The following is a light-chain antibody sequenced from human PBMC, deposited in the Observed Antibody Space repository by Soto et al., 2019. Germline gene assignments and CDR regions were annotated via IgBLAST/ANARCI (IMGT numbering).Light chain of an antibody. CDR3: QQYGSSPPNT. Sequence: EIVLTQSPGTLSLSPGERATLSCRASQSLSSGYLAWYQQKPGQAPRLLIYGASSRATGIPDRFSGGGSGTDFTLTISRLEPEDFAVYYCQQYGSSPPNTFGQGTRLEIK. J-gene: IGKJ5*01. V-gene: IGKV3-20*01. CDR2: GAS. CDR1: QSLSSGY.